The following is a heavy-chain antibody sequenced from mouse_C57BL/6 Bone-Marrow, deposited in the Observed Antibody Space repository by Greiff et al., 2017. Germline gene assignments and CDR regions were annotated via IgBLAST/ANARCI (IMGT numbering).Heavy chain of an antibody. CDR1: GYTFTSYW. CDR3: ARRIPDYYGSSYHFDY. J-gene: IGHJ2*01. CDR2: IHPNSGST. D-gene: IGHD1-1*01. V-gene: IGHV1-64*01. Sequence: VQLQQPGAELVKPGASVKLSCKASGYTFTSYWMHWVKQRPGQGLEWIGMIHPNSGSTNYNEKFKSKATLTVDKSSSTAYMQLISLTSEDSAVYYCARRIPDYYGSSYHFDYWGQGTTLTVSS.